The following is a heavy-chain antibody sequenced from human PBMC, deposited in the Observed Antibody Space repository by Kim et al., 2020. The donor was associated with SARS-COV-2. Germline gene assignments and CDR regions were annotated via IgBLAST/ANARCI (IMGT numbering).Heavy chain of an antibody. CDR3: ARNPLRDGYNQGYFDY. CDR1: GFTVSSNY. D-gene: IGHD5-12*01. CDR2: IYSGGST. J-gene: IGHJ4*02. Sequence: GGSLRLSCAASGFTVSSNYMSWVRQAPGKGLEWVSVIYSGGSTYYADSVKGRFTISRDNSKNTLYLQMNSLRAEDTAVYYCARNPLRDGYNQGYFDYWGQGTLVTVSS. V-gene: IGHV3-53*01.